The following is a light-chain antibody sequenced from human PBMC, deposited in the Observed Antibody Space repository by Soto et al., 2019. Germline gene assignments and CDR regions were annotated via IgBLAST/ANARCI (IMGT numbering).Light chain of an antibody. CDR3: QQYNSYPWT. V-gene: IGKV1-5*03. CDR2: KAS. J-gene: IGKJ1*01. Sequence: DIQMTQSPSTLSASVGDRVTITCRASQSISSWLAWYQQKPGKAPKLLIYKASSLESGVPSRFSGSGSGSEFTLTSRSLQPDDFATYYCQQYNSYPWTFGQGTKVEIK. CDR1: QSISSW.